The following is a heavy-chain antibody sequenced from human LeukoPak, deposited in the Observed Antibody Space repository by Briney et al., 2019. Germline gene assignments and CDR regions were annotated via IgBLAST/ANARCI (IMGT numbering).Heavy chain of an antibody. CDR1: GFTFDDYA. V-gene: IGHV3-9*01. D-gene: IGHD2-2*01. CDR3: AKAMVALVVPYYFDY. CDR2: ISWNSGSI. J-gene: IGHJ4*02. Sequence: GRSLRLSCAASGFTFDDYAMHWVRQAPGKGLEWVSGISWNSGSIGYADSVKGRFTISRDNAKNSLYLQMNSLRAEDTALYYCAKAMVALVVPYYFDYWGQGTLVTVSS.